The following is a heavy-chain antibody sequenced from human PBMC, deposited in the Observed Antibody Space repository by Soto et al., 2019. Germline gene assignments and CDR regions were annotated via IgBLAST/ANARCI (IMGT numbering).Heavy chain of an antibody. Sequence: SETLSLTCTVSGGSISSYYWSWIRQPPGKGLEWIGYIYYSGSTNYNPSLKSRVTISVDTSKNQFSLMLSSVTAADTAVYYCARLNDFWSGRQSLDVWGKGTTVTVSS. CDR3: ARLNDFWSGRQSLDV. D-gene: IGHD3-3*01. CDR1: GGSISSYY. V-gene: IGHV4-59*08. J-gene: IGHJ6*04. CDR2: IYYSGST.